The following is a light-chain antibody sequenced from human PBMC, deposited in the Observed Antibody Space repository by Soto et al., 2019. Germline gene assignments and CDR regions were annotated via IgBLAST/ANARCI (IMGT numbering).Light chain of an antibody. CDR3: SSYTTSRTVV. V-gene: IGLV2-14*01. CDR2: EVS. CDR1: SSDVGAYGY. J-gene: IGLJ2*01. Sequence: QSALTQPASVSGSPGQSITISCTGTSSDVGAYGYVSWYQQHPGKAPKLMIYEVSYRPSGVSNRFSGSKSGNAASLTISGLQAEDEADYYCSSYTTSRTVVFGGGTQLTVL.